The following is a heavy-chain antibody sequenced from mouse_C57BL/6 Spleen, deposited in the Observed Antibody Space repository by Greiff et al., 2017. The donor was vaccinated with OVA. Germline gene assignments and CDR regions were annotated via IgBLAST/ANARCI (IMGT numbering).Heavy chain of an antibody. CDR2: ISDGGSYT. Sequence: EVKLMESGGGLVKPGGSLKLSCAASGFTFSSYAMSWVRQTPEKRLEWVATISDGGSYTYYPDNVKGRFTISRDNAKNNLYLQMSHLKSEDTAMYYCARDAGPFAYWGQGTLVTVSA. CDR1: GFTFSSYA. J-gene: IGHJ3*01. CDR3: ARDAGPFAY. V-gene: IGHV5-4*01.